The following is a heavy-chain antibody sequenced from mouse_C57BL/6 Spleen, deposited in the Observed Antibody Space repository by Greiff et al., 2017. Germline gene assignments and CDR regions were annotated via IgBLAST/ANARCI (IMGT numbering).Heavy chain of an antibody. V-gene: IGHV5-17*01. J-gene: IGHJ3*01. Sequence: EVQGVASGGGLVKPGGSLKLSCAASGFTFSDYGMHWVRQAPEKGLEWVAYISSGSSTIYYADTVKGRFTISRDNAKNTLFLQMTSLRSEDTAMYYCARSDYDDGAWFAYWGQGTLVTVSA. CDR2: ISSGSSTI. CDR1: GFTFSDYG. CDR3: ARSDYDDGAWFAY. D-gene: IGHD2-4*01.